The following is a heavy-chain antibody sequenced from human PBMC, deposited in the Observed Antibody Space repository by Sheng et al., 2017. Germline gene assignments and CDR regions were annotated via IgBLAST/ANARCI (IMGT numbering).Heavy chain of an antibody. Sequence: QVQLQQWGAGLLKPSETLSLTCAVYGGSFSGYYWSWIRQPPGKGLEWIGEINHSGSTNYNPSLKSRVTISVDTSKNQFSLKLSSVTAADTAVYYCARAPSSLYSSGWYGAYYFDYWGQGTLVTVSS. CDR2: INHSGST. CDR3: ARAPSSLYSSGWYGAYYFDY. J-gene: IGHJ4*02. D-gene: IGHD6-19*01. V-gene: IGHV4-34*01. CDR1: GGSFSGYY.